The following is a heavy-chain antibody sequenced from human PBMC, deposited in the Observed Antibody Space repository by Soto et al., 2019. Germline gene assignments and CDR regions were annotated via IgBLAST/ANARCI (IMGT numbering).Heavy chain of an antibody. CDR3: ARLRGFNFAHIDY. D-gene: IGHD3-10*01. J-gene: IGHJ4*02. CDR1: GGSISSSSYY. Sequence: QLQLQESGPGLVKPSETLSLTCTVSGGSISSSSYYWGWIRQPPGKGLEWIGSIYYSGSTYYNPSLKSRVTXXXDTXXNQXSXKLSSVTAADTAVYYCARLRGFNFAHIDYWGQGTLVTVSS. CDR2: IYYSGST. V-gene: IGHV4-39*01.